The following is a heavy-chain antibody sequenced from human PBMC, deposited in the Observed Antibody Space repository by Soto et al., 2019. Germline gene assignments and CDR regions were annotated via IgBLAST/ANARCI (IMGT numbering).Heavy chain of an antibody. CDR3: ARSPSSSPYFDY. D-gene: IGHD6-13*01. Sequence: PGESLKISCQCSGYTFSNFWIGWVRQLPGKGLEWMGIIYPGDHETRYSPSFHGKVTISADKSINTAYLQWNSLEASDTAFYFCARSPSSSPYFDYWGQGALVTVSS. J-gene: IGHJ4*02. CDR1: GYTFSNFW. V-gene: IGHV5-51*01. CDR2: IYPGDHET.